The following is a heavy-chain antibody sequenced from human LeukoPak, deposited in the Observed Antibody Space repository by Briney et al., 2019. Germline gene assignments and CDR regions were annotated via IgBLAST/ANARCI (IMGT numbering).Heavy chain of an antibody. V-gene: IGHV3-7*01. CDR1: GFTFSSYW. J-gene: IGHJ4*02. CDR3: ARARDYYDSSGYCYFDY. CDR2: IKQDGSEK. Sequence: GGSLRLSCAASGFTFSSYWMSWVRQAPGKGLEWVANIKQDGSEKYYVDSVKGRFTISRDNAKNSLCLQMNSLRAEDTAVYYCARARDYYDSSGYCYFDYWGQGTLVTVSS. D-gene: IGHD3-22*01.